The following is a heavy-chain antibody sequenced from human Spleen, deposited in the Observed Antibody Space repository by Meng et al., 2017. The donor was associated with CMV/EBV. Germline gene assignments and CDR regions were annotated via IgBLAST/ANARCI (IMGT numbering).Heavy chain of an antibody. D-gene: IGHD3-3*01. CDR3: ARGRFWNGLRKTNYYYGMDV. Sequence: ASVKVSCKASGYTFSGYYMHWVRQAPGQGLEWMGWINPNSGGTNYAQKFQGRVTITTDESTSTAYMELSSLRSEDTAVYYCARGRFWNGLRKTNYYYGMDVWGQGTTVTVSS. CDR1: GYTFSGYY. CDR2: INPNSGGT. J-gene: IGHJ6*02. V-gene: IGHV1-2*02.